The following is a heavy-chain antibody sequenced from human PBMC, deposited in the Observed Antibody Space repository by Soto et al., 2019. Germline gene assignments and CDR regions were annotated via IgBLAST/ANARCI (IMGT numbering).Heavy chain of an antibody. CDR3: VSDRGYGHASVPYS. J-gene: IGHJ4*02. CDR1: GFTFTSYG. V-gene: IGHV3-30*03. Sequence: QAHLVESGGGVVQPGRSLRLSCAASGFTFTSYGMHWVRQAPGTRLEWVAVISYDGGLQHYADSVKGRFTISRDNSKNMGVLQMNSLRAEDTAVYYCVSDRGYGHASVPYSWGQGTLVSVSS. D-gene: IGHD5-18*01. CDR2: ISYDGGLQ.